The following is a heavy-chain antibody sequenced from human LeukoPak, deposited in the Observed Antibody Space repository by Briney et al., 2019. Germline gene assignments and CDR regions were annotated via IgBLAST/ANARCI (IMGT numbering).Heavy chain of an antibody. V-gene: IGHV3-21*01. CDR1: GFTFSSYG. D-gene: IGHD3-16*01. Sequence: GGSLRLSCAASGFTFSSYGMNWVRQAPGKGLEWVSYISTSGSYIYYSDSVKGRFTMSRDNAKNSLYLQMNGLRAEDTAVYYCARDARGHHAFDIGGQGTMVTVSS. CDR3: ARDARGHHAFDI. J-gene: IGHJ3*02. CDR2: ISTSGSYI.